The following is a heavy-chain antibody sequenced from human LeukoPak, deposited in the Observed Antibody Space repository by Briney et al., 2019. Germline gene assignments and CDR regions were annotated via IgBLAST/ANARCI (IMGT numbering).Heavy chain of an antibody. J-gene: IGHJ4*02. V-gene: IGHV4-59*01. CDR1: GGSISSYY. CDR3: AASLWFGIYPDY. CDR2: IYYSGST. Sequence: SETLSLTCTVSGGSISSYYWSWIRQPPGKGLEWIGYIYYSGSTNYNPSLKSRVTISVDTSKNQFSLKLSSVTAADTAVYYCAASLWFGIYPDYWGQGSLVTVSS. D-gene: IGHD3-10*01.